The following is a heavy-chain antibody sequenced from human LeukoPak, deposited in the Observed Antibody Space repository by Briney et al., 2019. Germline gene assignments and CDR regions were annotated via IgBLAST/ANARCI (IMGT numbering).Heavy chain of an antibody. D-gene: IGHD3-10*01. CDR3: ARDGDGRINFDY. V-gene: IGHV1-2*02. CDR2: NNPNSGGT. CDR1: GYTLTGYY. Sequence: ASVKVSCKASGYTLTGYYMHWVRQAPGQGLEWMGWNNPNSGGTNYAQKFQGRVTMTRDTSISTDYMKLSSLTSDDTAVYCCARDGDGRINFDYWGQGTLVTVSS. J-gene: IGHJ4*02.